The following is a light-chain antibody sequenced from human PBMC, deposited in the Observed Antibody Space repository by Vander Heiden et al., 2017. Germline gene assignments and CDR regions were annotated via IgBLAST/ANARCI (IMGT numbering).Light chain of an antibody. CDR1: QAIANY. V-gene: IGKV1-33*01. CDR3: QQHNTVPYT. J-gene: IGKJ2*01. CDR2: DAS. Sequence: DIQMLQSPSSLSAPVGDRVTITCQSSQAIANYLNWYQKKPGKAPKLLIYDASNLETGVPSRFRGSGSGTDFTISISSLQPEDIATYYCQQHNTVPYTFGQGTKLEI.